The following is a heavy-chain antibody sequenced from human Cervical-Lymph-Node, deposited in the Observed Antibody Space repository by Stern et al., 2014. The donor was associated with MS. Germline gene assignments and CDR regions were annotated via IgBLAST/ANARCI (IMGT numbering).Heavy chain of an antibody. CDR3: ARGVVSNRAAATLHNLFDP. D-gene: IGHD2-15*01. J-gene: IGHJ5*02. V-gene: IGHV1-69*09. CDR1: GGTFISSYA. Sequence: QVQLVESGAEVKKPGSSMNVSCKTSGGTFISSYAITWMRQAPGPGLEWMGRIIPILGLANYAQKFQGRVIITADKSTSTTYMELSSLRSEDTAVYYCARGVVSNRAAATLHNLFDPWGQGTLVTVSS. CDR2: IIPILGLA.